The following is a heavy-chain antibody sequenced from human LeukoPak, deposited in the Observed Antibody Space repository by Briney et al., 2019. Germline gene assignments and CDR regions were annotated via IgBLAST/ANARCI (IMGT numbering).Heavy chain of an antibody. V-gene: IGHV3-53*01. CDR2: IYSGGST. D-gene: IGHD6-6*01. CDR3: ARDRIGWGSSSRYYGMDV. CDR1: GFTVSSNY. J-gene: IGHJ6*02. Sequence: GGSLRLSCAASGFTVSSNYMSWVRQAPGKGLEWVSVIYSGGSTYYADSVKGRFTISRDNSKNTLYLQMNSLRAEDTAVYYCARDRIGWGSSSRYYGMDVWGQGTTVTVSS.